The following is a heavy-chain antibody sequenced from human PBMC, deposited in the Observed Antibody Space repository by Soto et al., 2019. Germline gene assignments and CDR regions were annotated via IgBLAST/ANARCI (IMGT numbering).Heavy chain of an antibody. CDR3: ARQGYDILTGYSDYYYYYGMDV. V-gene: IGHV1-69*06. CDR2: IIPIFGTA. Sequence: SVKVSCKASGGTFSSYAISWVRQAPGQGLEWMGGIIPIFGTANYAQKFQGRVTITADKSTSTAYMELSSRRSEDTAVYYCARQGYDILTGYSDYYYYYGMDVWGQGTTVTVSS. CDR1: GGTFSSYA. D-gene: IGHD3-9*01. J-gene: IGHJ6*02.